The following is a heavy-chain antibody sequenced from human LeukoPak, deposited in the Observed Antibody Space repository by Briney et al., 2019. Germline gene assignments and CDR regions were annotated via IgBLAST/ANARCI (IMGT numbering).Heavy chain of an antibody. CDR2: INVDGSEK. CDR1: GFTFTDHW. Sequence: PGGSLRLSCAASGFTFTDHWLSWVRQAPGKGLWWVANINVDGSEKYYVDSVEGGFTISRDNAVKSLYLQMNSLRGEESAVYYCARGGCGVSRDYWGQGTLVTVAS. CDR3: ARGGCGVSRDY. D-gene: IGHD1-26*01. V-gene: IGHV3-7*02. J-gene: IGHJ4*02.